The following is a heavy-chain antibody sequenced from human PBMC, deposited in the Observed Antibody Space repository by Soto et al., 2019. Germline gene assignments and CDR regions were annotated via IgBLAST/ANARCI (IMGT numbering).Heavy chain of an antibody. J-gene: IGHJ5*02. Sequence: LSCAASGFTLSTYWMHWVLQFPGKGLVWVSRISSGGTYTNYADSVKGRFTISRDSARNTLFLQMNYLTGEDTAVYYCARTFVDGMAGFGPWGQGTLVTVSS. V-gene: IGHV3-74*01. D-gene: IGHD2-15*01. CDR3: ARTFVDGMAGFGP. CDR2: ISSGGTYT. CDR1: GFTLSTYW.